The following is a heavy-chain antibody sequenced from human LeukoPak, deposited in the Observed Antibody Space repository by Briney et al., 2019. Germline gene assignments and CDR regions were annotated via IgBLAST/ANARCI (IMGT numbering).Heavy chain of an antibody. V-gene: IGHV4-59*01. D-gene: IGHD4-23*01. J-gene: IGHJ4*02. Sequence: SETLSLTCTVSGGSISSYYWSWIRQPPGKGLEWIGYIHYSGSTNYNPSLKSRVTISVDTSKNQFSLKLSSVTAADTAVYYGARVVATVVYYFDYWGQGTLVTVSS. CDR3: ARVVATVVYYFDY. CDR2: IHYSGST. CDR1: GGSISSYY.